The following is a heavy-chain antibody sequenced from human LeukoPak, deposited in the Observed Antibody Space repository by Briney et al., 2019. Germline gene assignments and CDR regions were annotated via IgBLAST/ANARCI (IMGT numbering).Heavy chain of an antibody. D-gene: IGHD3-10*01. J-gene: IGHJ4*02. Sequence: PSETLCLTCAVYGGSFNNYYWSWIRQPPGKGLEWIGEINPSGGANYNPSLKSRVTMSVDTSKNQFSLKLTSVTAADTAVYYCARVEVGVGPDYWGQKTLVTVSS. CDR3: ARVEVGVGPDY. CDR2: INPSGGA. CDR1: GGSFNNYY. V-gene: IGHV4-34*01.